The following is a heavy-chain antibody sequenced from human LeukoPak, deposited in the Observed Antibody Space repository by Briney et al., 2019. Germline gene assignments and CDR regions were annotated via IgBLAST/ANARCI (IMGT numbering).Heavy chain of an antibody. CDR2: IIPIFDTA. D-gene: IGHD1-26*01. V-gene: IGHV1-69*13. Sequence: ASVKVSCKASGGTFSSYSISWVRQAPGQGLEWMGGIIPIFDTADHAQKFQGRVTITADESTSTAYMELSSLRSEDTAVFYCARISLGAIWGYYYGMDVWGQGTTVTVSS. CDR3: ARISLGAIWGYYYGMDV. J-gene: IGHJ6*02. CDR1: GGTFSSYS.